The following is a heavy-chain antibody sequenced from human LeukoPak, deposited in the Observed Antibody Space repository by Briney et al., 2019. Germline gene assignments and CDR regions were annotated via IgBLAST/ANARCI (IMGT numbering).Heavy chain of an antibody. V-gene: IGHV3-30*04. CDR1: GFTFSSYA. J-gene: IGHJ4*02. D-gene: IGHD3-10*01. CDR2: VSFDGSHE. Sequence: PGGSLRLSCAASGFTFSSYAMHWVRQAPDKGLQWVAAVSFDGSHEYYTDSVKGRFTISRANSKNTLYLQMNSLRAEDTAVYFCAKDLAGDYYASGIDYWGQGTLFTVSS. CDR3: AKDLAGDYYASGIDY.